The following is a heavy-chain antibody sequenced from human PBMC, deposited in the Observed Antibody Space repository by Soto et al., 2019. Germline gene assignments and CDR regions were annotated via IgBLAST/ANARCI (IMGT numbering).Heavy chain of an antibody. CDR3: ARALGDQRRFLESLKYYYNGMDV. V-gene: IGHV1-69*01. CDR2: IVPILRTP. CDR1: GYMFSSYA. Sequence: QVQLVQSGAEVKKPGSSVKVSCKASGYMFSSYAISWVRQAPGHGLEWMGGIVPILRTPNYSQKFQGRVTITADESTSTVYMELSNLRSDDTAVYFCARALGDQRRFLESLKYYYNGMDVWGQGTTITVSS. J-gene: IGHJ6*02. D-gene: IGHD3-3*01.